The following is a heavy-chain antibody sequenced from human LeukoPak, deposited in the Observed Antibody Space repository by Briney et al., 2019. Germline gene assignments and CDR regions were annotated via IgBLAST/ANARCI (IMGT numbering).Heavy chain of an antibody. V-gene: IGHV1-2*02. Sequence: ASVKVSCKASGYTFTGNYMHWVRQAPGQGLEWMGWINPNSGGTNYAQKFQGRVTMTRDTSISTAYMELSSLRSDDTAVYYCARDSSGADYWGQGTVVTVSS. CDR1: GYTFTGNY. CDR2: INPNSGGT. CDR3: ARDSSGADY. J-gene: IGHJ4*02. D-gene: IGHD6-19*01.